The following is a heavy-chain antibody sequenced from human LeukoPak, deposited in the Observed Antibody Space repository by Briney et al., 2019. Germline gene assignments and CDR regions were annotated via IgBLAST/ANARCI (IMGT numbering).Heavy chain of an antibody. J-gene: IGHJ5*02. D-gene: IGHD6-13*01. CDR3: ARERYSSSWYDWFDP. CDR1: GYTFTRYY. Sequence: ASVKVSCKASGYTFTRYYMHWVRQAPGQGLEWMGRINPNSGGKNYAQKFQGRVTMTRDTSISTAYMELSRLRSDDPAVYYCARERYSSSWYDWFDPWGQGTLVTVSS. CDR2: INPNSGGK. V-gene: IGHV1-2*06.